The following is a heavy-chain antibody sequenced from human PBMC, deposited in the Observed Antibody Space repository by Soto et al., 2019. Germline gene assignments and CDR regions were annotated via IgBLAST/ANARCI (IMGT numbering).Heavy chain of an antibody. CDR3: ARGGGSDSFDY. CDR2: INHLETT. J-gene: IGHJ4*02. CDR1: GASISYGNYA. V-gene: IGHV4-30-2*01. Sequence: SETLSLTCTVSGASISYGNYAWSWIRQTPGKGLEWIGYINHLETTFYNPSFESRLTLSIDRAKNQFSLNLNSMSAAARDVYFCARGGGSDSFDYWGQGILVTVSS. D-gene: IGHD1-26*01.